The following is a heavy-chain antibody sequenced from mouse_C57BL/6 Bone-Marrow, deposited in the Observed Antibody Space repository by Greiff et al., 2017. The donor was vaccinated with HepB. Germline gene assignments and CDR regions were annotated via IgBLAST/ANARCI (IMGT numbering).Heavy chain of an antibody. V-gene: IGHV1-26*01. CDR3: ARGDYYGSSPAWFAY. D-gene: IGHD1-1*01. J-gene: IGHJ3*01. CDR2: INPNNGGT. Sequence: VQLQQSGPELVKPGALVKISCKASGYTFTDYYMNWVKQSHGKSLEWIGDINPNNGGTSYNQKFKGKATLTVDKSSSTAYMELRSLTSEDSAVYYCARGDYYGSSPAWFAYWGQGTLVTVSA. CDR1: GYTFTDYY.